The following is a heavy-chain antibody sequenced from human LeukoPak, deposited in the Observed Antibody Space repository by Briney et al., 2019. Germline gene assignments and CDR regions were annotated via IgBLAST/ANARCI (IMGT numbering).Heavy chain of an antibody. D-gene: IGHD2-15*01. Sequence: PGGSLRLSCAASGFTFSRYALHWVRQAPGKGLEWVALTSFDGSSQYYADFVKGRFTISKDNSKNTLYLQMNSLKIEDTAVYYCARGSVGTPPPFDFWGQGTQVTVSS. V-gene: IGHV3-30-3*01. CDR2: TSFDGSSQ. CDR3: ARGSVGTPPPFDF. CDR1: GFTFSRYA. J-gene: IGHJ4*02.